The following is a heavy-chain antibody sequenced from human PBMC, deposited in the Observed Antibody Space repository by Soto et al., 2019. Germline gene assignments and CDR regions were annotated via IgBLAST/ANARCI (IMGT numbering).Heavy chain of an antibody. CDR2: ISYDGSNK. CDR3: ARDFGYSSGWSQTLYYYYGMDV. D-gene: IGHD6-19*01. Sequence: GGSLRLSCAASGFTFSSYAMHWVRQAPGKGLEWVAVISYDGSNKYYADSVKGRFTISRDNSKNTLYLQMNSLRAEDTAVYYCARDFGYSSGWSQTLYYYYGMDVWGQGTTVTVSS. V-gene: IGHV3-30-3*01. CDR1: GFTFSSYA. J-gene: IGHJ6*02.